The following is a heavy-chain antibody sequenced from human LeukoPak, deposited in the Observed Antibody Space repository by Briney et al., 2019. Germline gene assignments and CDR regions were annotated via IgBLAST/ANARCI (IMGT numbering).Heavy chain of an antibody. D-gene: IGHD6-19*01. Sequence: PSETLSLTCAVYGGSFSGYYWSWIRQPPGKGLEWIGEINHSGSTNYNPSLKSRVTISVDTSKNQFSLKLSSVTAADTAVYYCARRKGSSGWYGNWFDPWGQGTLVTVSS. CDR3: ARRKGSSGWYGNWFDP. J-gene: IGHJ5*02. V-gene: IGHV4-34*01. CDR2: INHSGST. CDR1: GGSFSGYY.